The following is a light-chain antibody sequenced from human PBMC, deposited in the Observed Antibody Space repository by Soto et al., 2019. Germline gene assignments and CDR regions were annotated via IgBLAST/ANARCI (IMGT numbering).Light chain of an antibody. J-gene: IGKJ4*01. V-gene: IGKV3-15*01. CDR3: QQYHNWSPLT. CDR1: PSVSSN. Sequence: EIVMTQSPATLSVSPGERATLSCRASPSVSSNLAWYQHKPGQAPSLLIYCASTRAAGIQAGFCGSGSGTEFSLTISSRQSDDFAVDYCQQYHNWSPLTFGRGTKVEIK. CDR2: CAS.